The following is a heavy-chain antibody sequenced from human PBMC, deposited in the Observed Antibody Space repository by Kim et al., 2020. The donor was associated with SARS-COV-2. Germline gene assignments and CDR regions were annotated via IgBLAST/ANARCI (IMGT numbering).Heavy chain of an antibody. CDR2: ISYDGRNK. CDR3: TKDSNDIAEAPINGMDV. V-gene: IGHV3-30*18. J-gene: IGHJ6*02. Sequence: GGSLRLSCAASGFTFSSYGTHWVRQAPGKGLEWVAVISYDGRNKNYADSVRGRFTIFRDNSKNTLYLQMNSLRVEDTAVYYCTKDSNDIAEAPINGMDVWGQGTTVTVSS. D-gene: IGHD6-13*01. CDR1: GFTFSSYG.